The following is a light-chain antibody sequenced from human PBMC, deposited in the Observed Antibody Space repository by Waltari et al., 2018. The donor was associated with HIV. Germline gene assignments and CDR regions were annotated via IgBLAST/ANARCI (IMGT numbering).Light chain of an antibody. CDR2: LGS. CDR1: QRLLHSNGYNY. CDR3: MQTLQTLT. J-gene: IGKJ4*01. Sequence: DIVMTQSPRSLPVTPGEPASIHCRSSQRLLHSNGYNYLDWYLQKPGQSPQRLIYLGSNRASGVPDRLTVSGSGTDFTLTLSRVEFEDVGVYDCMQTLQTLTVGGGTKVESK. V-gene: IGKV2-28*01.